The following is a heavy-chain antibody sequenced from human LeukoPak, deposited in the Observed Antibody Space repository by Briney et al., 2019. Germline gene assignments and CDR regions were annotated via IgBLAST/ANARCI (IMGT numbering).Heavy chain of an antibody. Sequence: GGSLRLSCAASGFTFSSYGMHWVRQAPGKGLEWVSSISSSSSYIYYADSVKGRFTISRDNAKNSLYLQMNSLRAEDTAVYYCARGSSGIAVAGPDYWGQGTLVTVSS. CDR3: ARGSSGIAVAGPDY. V-gene: IGHV3-21*01. J-gene: IGHJ4*02. CDR2: ISSSSSYI. CDR1: GFTFSSYG. D-gene: IGHD6-19*01.